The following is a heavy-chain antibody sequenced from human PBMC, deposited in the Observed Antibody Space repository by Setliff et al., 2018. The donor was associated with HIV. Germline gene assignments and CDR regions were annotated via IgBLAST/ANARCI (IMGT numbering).Heavy chain of an antibody. Sequence: PSETLSLTCTVSGDSIRNDYWTWIRQSPEKGLEWIAYISYTGGTNYNPSLKSRVTLSLDASKNQFSLKLSSVTAADTAVYYCARVGRRVVVAATDYWGQGTLVTVSS. J-gene: IGHJ4*02. CDR2: ISYTGGT. CDR3: ARVGRRVVVAATDY. CDR1: GDSIRNDY. V-gene: IGHV4-59*12. D-gene: IGHD2-15*01.